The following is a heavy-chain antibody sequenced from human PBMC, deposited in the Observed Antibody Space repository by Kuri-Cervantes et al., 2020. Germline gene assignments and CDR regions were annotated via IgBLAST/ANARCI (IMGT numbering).Heavy chain of an antibody. CDR2: ISWNSGSI. D-gene: IGHD4-17*01. J-gene: IGHJ6*02. Sequence: GGSLRLSCAASGFTFDDYAMHWVRRAPGKGLAWVSGISWNSGSIGYADSVKGRFTISRDNAKNSLYLQMNSLRAEDTALYYCAKDSGALGMDVWGQGTTVTVSS. V-gene: IGHV3-9*01. CDR3: AKDSGALGMDV. CDR1: GFTFDDYA.